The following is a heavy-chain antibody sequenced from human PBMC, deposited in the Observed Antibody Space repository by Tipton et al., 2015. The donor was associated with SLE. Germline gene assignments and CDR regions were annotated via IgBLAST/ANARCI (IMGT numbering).Heavy chain of an antibody. Sequence: LRLSCAVYGGSFSGYHWSWIRQPPGKGLEWVGEINHSGSTNYNPSLKSRVTISVDTSKNQFSLQLRSVTAADTAVYYCARRTEYSRSFPGWGQGTLVTVSS. CDR2: INHSGST. J-gene: IGHJ4*02. V-gene: IGHV4-34*01. D-gene: IGHD6-6*01. CDR3: ARRTEYSRSFPG. CDR1: GGSFSGYH.